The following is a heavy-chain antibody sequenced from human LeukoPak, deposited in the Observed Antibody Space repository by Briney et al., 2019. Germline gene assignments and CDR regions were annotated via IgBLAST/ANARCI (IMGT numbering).Heavy chain of an antibody. Sequence: GGSLRLSCAASGFTFDDYAMHRVRQAPGKGLEWVSLVNWDGGTTYYADSVKGRFTISRDNNKNSLYLQMNSLRLEDTALYYCVKDIGPVTSSPRFDYWGQGTWSPSPQ. V-gene: IGHV3-43D*03. CDR3: VKDIGPVTSSPRFDY. D-gene: IGHD2-2*01. CDR2: VNWDGGTT. CDR1: GFTFDDYA. J-gene: IGHJ4*02.